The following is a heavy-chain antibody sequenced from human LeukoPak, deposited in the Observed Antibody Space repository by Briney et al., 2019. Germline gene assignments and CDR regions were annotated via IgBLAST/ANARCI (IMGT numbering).Heavy chain of an antibody. CDR3: ARGGYSYGWINYYCDY. J-gene: IGHJ4*02. CDR1: GFTFSSYA. V-gene: IGHV3-30*04. D-gene: IGHD5-18*01. Sequence: GGSLRLSCAASGFTFSSYAMHWVRQAPGKGLEWVAVISYEGSNQYYADSVKGRFTISRDNAKNTMDLQMNSLRAEDTAVYYCARGGYSYGWINYYCDYWGQGTLVTVSS. CDR2: ISYEGSNQ.